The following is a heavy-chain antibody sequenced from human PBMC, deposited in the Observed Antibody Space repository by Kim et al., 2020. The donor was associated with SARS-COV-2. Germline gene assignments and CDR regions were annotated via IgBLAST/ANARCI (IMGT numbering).Heavy chain of an antibody. J-gene: IGHJ1*01. Sequence: VDSVKGRFTRSRDNAKNSLYLQMNSLRAEDTAVYYCAREAVAGTGPYFQHWGQGTLVTVSS. V-gene: IGHV3-7*01. D-gene: IGHD6-19*01. CDR3: AREAVAGTGPYFQH.